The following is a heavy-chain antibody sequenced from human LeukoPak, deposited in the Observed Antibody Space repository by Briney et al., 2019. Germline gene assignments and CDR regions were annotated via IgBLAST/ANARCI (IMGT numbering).Heavy chain of an antibody. J-gene: IGHJ4*02. CDR1: GFTFSNYA. D-gene: IGHD2-15*01. V-gene: IGHV3-23*01. Sequence: GGSLRLSCAASGFTFSNYAMSWVRQAPGKGLEWVSVISGSGGSTYYADPVKGRFTISRDNSKNTLYLQMNSLRAEDTAVYYCAARDIVVVVAATLDYWGQGTLVTVSS. CDR3: AARDIVVVVAATLDY. CDR2: ISGSGGST.